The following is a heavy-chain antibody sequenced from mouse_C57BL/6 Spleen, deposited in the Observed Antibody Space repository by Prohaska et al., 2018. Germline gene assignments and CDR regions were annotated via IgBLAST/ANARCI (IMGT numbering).Heavy chain of an antibody. CDR3: ARGGSDWYFDV. J-gene: IGHJ1*03. V-gene: IGHV1-26*01. Sequence: HGKSLEWIGDINPNNGGTSYNQKFKGKATLTVDKSSSTAYMELRSLTSEDSAVYYCARGGSDWYFDVCCTVSTGTVAS. CDR2: INPNNGGT. D-gene: IGHD1-1*02.